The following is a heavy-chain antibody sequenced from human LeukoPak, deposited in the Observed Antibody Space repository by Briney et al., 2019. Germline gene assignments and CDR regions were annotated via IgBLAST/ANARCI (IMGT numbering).Heavy chain of an antibody. Sequence: GASVKVSCKASGYTFTGYYMHWVRQAPGQGLEWMGWINPNSGGTNYARKFQGRVTMTRDTSISTAYMELSRLRSDDTAVYYCARDSSSWSPYYYMDVWGKGTTVTVSS. D-gene: IGHD6-13*01. J-gene: IGHJ6*03. CDR3: ARDSSSWSPYYYMDV. V-gene: IGHV1-2*02. CDR1: GYTFTGYY. CDR2: INPNSGGT.